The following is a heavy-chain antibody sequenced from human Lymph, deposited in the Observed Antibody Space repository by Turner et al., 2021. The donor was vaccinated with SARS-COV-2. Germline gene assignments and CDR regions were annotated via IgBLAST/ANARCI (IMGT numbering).Heavy chain of an antibody. CDR2: LIPSLRIA. CDR3: ARVVGGFGELGYYYYYGMDV. Sequence: QVQLVQSGAEVKKPGSSVKVSCKASGGTFSSYAISWVRQAPGQGLEGRGGLIPSLRIATYAQKSQGRVTITADKSTSTAYMGLSSLRSEDTAVFYCARVVGGFGELGYYYYYGMDVWGQGTTVTVSS. D-gene: IGHD3-10*01. J-gene: IGHJ6*02. CDR1: GGTFSSYA. V-gene: IGHV1-69*10.